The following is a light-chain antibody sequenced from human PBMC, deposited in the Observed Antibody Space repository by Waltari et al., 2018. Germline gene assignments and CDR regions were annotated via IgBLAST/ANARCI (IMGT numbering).Light chain of an antibody. CDR3: CSYAGSSTFVV. CDR2: EGS. V-gene: IGLV2-23*03. J-gene: IGLJ2*01. CDR1: SSDVGSYNL. Sequence: QSALTQPASVSGSPGQSITIPCTGTSSDVGSYNLVPWYQQHPGKAPKLMIYEGSQRPSGVSNRFSGSKSGNTASLTISGLQAEDGADYYCCSYAGSSTFVVFGGGTKLTVL.